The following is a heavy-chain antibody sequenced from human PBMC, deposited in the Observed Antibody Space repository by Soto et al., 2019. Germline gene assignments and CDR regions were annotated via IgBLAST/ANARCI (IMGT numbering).Heavy chain of an antibody. J-gene: IGHJ6*02. CDR3: AKNKYQLLSDYYYGMDV. Sequence: LRLSCAASGFTFSSYAMSWVRQAPGKGLEWVSAISGSGGSTYYADSVKGRFTISRDNSKNTLYLRMNSLRAEDTAVYYCAKNKYQLLSDYYYGMDVWGQGTTVTVSS. CDR1: GFTFSSYA. V-gene: IGHV3-23*01. D-gene: IGHD2-2*01. CDR2: ISGSGGST.